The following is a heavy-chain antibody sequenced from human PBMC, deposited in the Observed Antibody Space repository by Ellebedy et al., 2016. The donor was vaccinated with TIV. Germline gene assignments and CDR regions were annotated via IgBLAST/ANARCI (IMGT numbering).Heavy chain of an antibody. CDR1: GYTFTSYA. J-gene: IGHJ5*02. CDR3: ARVRDLTYYYGSGGLDP. V-gene: IGHV1-3*01. Sequence: ASVKVSCKASGYTFTSYAMHWVRQAPGQRLEWMGWINAGNGNTKYSQKFQGRVTITRDTSASTAYMELSSLRSEDTAVYYCARVRDLTYYYGSGGLDPWGQGTLVTVSS. CDR2: INAGNGNT. D-gene: IGHD3-10*01.